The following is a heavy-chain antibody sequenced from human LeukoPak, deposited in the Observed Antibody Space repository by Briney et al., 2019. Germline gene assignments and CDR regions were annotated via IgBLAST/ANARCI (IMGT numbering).Heavy chain of an antibody. CDR3: AKDRSGMAANFDF. CDR2: ICYDGNKK. D-gene: IGHD6-13*01. V-gene: IGHV3-30*18. Sequence: GRSLRLSCAVSGFTFNTYDIHWVRQPPGKGQQQVALICYDGNKKYYTDSVKGRFTISRDNTKNMLYLQMDSLRTEDMAVYSCAKDRSGMAANFDFWGQGTLVTVSS. J-gene: IGHJ4*02. CDR1: GFTFNTYD.